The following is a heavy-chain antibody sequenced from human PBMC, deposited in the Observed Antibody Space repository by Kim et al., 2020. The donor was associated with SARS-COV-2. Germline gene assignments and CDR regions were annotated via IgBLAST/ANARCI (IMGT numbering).Heavy chain of an antibody. CDR3: ARDLDGGSGGSTGAFDI. D-gene: IGHD1-26*01. Sequence: GGSLRLSCAGSVFTFSRYWMSWVRQAPGKGLEWVANIKPDGSEGHYVDSVKGRFIISRDNAKNSLFLQMNSLRPGDTAIYYCARDLDGGSGGSTGAFDIWGPGTMVTVS. J-gene: IGHJ3*02. CDR2: IKPDGSEG. V-gene: IGHV3-7*03. CDR1: VFTFSRYW.